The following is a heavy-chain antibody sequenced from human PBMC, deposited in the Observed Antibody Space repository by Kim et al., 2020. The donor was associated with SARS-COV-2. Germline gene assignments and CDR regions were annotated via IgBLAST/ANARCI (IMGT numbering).Heavy chain of an antibody. V-gene: IGHV3-73*01. J-gene: IGHJ3*02. D-gene: IGHD3-10*02. Sequence: GGSLRLSCEASGFTFSGSAIHWVRQASGKGLAWVGRIRSKANSYATTYAASVRGRFSISRDDSKNTAYLQMNNLKTEDTAVYYCTSVPATASAFCDAFDICGRGTKGTVSS. CDR1: GFTFSGSA. CDR3: TSVPATASAFCDAFDI. CDR2: IRSKANSYAT.